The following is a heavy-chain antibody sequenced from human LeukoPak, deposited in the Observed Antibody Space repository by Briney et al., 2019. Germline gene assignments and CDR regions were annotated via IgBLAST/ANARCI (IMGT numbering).Heavy chain of an antibody. CDR1: GGSITSSSYF. CDR2: IYYSGST. Sequence: SETLSLTCTVSGGSITSSSYFWGWIRQPPGKGLEWIGSIYYSGSTSYNPSLKSRVTISVDTSKNQFSLKVSSVTAADTAVYYCARAGYNSGHYYFDYWGQGTLVTVSS. CDR3: ARAGYNSGHYYFDY. D-gene: IGHD6-19*01. J-gene: IGHJ4*02. V-gene: IGHV4-39*07.